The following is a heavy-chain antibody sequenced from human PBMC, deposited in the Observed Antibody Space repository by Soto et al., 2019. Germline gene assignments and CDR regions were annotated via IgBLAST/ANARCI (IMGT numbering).Heavy chain of an antibody. Sequence: QLQLQESGPGLVKPSETLSLTCTVSGGSISSSSYYWGWIRQPPGKGLEWIGSIYYSGSTYYYPSLKSRVTISVDTSKNQFSLKLSSVTAADTAVYYCARLDYYDSSGIPNWFDPWGQGTLVTGSS. CDR3: ARLDYYDSSGIPNWFDP. CDR2: IYYSGST. V-gene: IGHV4-39*01. CDR1: GGSISSSSYY. J-gene: IGHJ5*02. D-gene: IGHD3-22*01.